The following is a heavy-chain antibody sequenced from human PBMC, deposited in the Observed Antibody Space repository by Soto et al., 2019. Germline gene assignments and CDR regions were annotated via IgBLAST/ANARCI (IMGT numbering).Heavy chain of an antibody. V-gene: IGHV4-59*01. CDR2: IYYSGTT. J-gene: IGHJ3*02. CDR3: ARGRGGTYDAFDI. D-gene: IGHD1-26*01. CDR1: GGSMSRYF. Sequence: SETLSLTCTVSGGSMSRYFWSWVRQPPGKGLEWIGYIYYSGTTNYNPSLKSRVTTSLDTSKNQFSLKVVSLTAADTAFYYCARGRGGTYDAFDIWGPGTLVTVSS.